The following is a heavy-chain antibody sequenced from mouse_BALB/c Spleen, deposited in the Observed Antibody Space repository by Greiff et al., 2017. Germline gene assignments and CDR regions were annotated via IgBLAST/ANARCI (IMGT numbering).Heavy chain of an antibody. V-gene: IGHV1-69*02. CDR3: TRWDRYDGYAMDY. CDR2: IYPSDSYT. D-gene: IGHD2-14*01. J-gene: IGHJ4*01. Sequence: VQLQQPGAELVRPGASVKLSCKASGYTFTSYWINWVKQRPGQGLEWIGNIYPSDSYTNYNQKFKDKATLTVDKSSSTAYMQLSSPTSEDSAVYYWTRWDRYDGYAMDYWGQGTSVTVSS. CDR1: GYTFTSYW.